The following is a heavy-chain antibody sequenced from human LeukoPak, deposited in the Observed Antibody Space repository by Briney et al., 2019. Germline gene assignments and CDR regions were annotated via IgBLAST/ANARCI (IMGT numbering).Heavy chain of an antibody. J-gene: IGHJ4*02. D-gene: IGHD2-2*01. Sequence: GGSLRLSCAASGFTFSGSAMHWVRQASGKGLEWVGRIRSKANSYATAYAASVKGRFTISRDDSKNTAYLQMNSLKTEDTAVYYCTRQFHGIVVVPAAHDYWGQGTLVTVSS. CDR3: TRQFHGIVVVPAAHDY. CDR1: GFTFSGSA. CDR2: IRSKANSYAT. V-gene: IGHV3-73*01.